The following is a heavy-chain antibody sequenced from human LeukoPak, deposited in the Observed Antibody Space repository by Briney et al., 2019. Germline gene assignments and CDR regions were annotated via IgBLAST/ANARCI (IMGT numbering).Heavy chain of an antibody. CDR3: AKNGQTGFSFDP. D-gene: IGHD3-9*01. J-gene: IGHJ5*02. CDR2: GDERGGT. CDR1: GGSFNGFY. V-gene: IGHV4-34*01. Sequence: NPSETLSLTCAVYGGSFNGFYWSWIRQSLGKGLEWIGEGDERGGTKYNPSLRGRVTISADTSKNQFSLRMYSVTAADTAVYHCAKNGQTGFSFDPWGQGTLVTVSS.